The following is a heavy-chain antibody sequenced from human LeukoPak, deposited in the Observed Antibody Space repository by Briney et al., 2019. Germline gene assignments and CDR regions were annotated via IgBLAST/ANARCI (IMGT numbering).Heavy chain of an antibody. D-gene: IGHD6-13*01. CDR3: ARRSPGYSSSWFTYYFDY. V-gene: IGHV1-3*03. CDR1: GYTFISYA. Sequence: ASVKVSCKSSGYTFISYAMHWVRQAPGQGLEWMGWMNAGNGNTKYSQKFQGRVTITRDTSASTAYMELSSLKSEDMAVYYCARRSPGYSSSWFTYYFDYWGQGTLVTVSS. J-gene: IGHJ4*02. CDR2: MNAGNGNT.